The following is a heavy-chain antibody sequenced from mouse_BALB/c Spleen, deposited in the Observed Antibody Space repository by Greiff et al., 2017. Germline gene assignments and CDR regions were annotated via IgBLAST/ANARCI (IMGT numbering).Heavy chain of an antibody. CDR3: AGGQRPSTMITKYYFDY. Sequence: DVKLVESGGGLVKPGGSLKLSCAASGFTFSSYAMSWVRQTPEKRLEWVASISSGGSTYYPDSVKGRFTISRDNARNILYLQMSSLRSEDTAMYYCAGGQRPSTMITKYYFDYWGQGTTLTVSA. CDR2: ISSGGST. CDR1: GFTFSSYA. V-gene: IGHV5-6-5*01. J-gene: IGHJ2*01. D-gene: IGHD2-4*01.